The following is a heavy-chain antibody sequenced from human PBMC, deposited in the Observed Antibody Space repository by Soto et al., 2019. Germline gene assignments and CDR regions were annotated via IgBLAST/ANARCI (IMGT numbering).Heavy chain of an antibody. J-gene: IGHJ4*02. CDR3: AKKVNSGPGSKYFDY. D-gene: IGHD3-10*01. CDR1: GFTFSSYS. V-gene: IGHV3-23*01. Sequence: GGSLRLSCAASGFTFSSYSMSWVRQAPGKGLEWVSGFRTGGDDGTTYYADSVKGRFTISRDNSKNTLFLQMNSLRAEDTAIYYCAKKVNSGPGSKYFDYWGQGTLVTVSS. CDR2: FRTGGDDGTT.